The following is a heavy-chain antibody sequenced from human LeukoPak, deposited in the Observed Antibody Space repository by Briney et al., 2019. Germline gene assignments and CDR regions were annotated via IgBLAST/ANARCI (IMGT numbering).Heavy chain of an antibody. Sequence: GGSLRLSCTAYGFTFGDYAMSWVRQAPGKGLEWVGFIRSKAYGGTTEYAASVKGRFTISRDDSKSIAYLQMNSLKTEDTAVYYCTRDRATRWDYFDYWGQGTLVTVSS. V-gene: IGHV3-49*04. J-gene: IGHJ4*02. D-gene: IGHD1-26*01. CDR1: GFTFGDYA. CDR3: TRDRATRWDYFDY. CDR2: IRSKAYGGTT.